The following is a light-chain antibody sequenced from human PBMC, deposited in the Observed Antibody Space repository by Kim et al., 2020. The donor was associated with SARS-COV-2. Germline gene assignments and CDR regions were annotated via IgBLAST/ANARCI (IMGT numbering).Light chain of an antibody. CDR2: DGS. J-gene: IGLJ3*02. CDR3: SSCTSSSAV. Sequence: PGHAINTACTGTSREVGGDNYVYWYQQHPGKAPKLVIYDGSKRPSGVSNRFSGSKSGNTATLTISGVQAEDEADYYCSSCTSSSAVFGGGTQLTVL. CDR1: SREVGGDNY. V-gene: IGLV2-14*03.